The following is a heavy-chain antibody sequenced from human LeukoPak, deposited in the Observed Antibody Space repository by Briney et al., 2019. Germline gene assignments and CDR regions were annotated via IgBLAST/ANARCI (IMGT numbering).Heavy chain of an antibody. CDR2: ISSSSSTI. CDR3: ARGGSYFDY. D-gene: IGHD1-26*01. J-gene: IGHJ4*02. Sequence: GGSLRLSCTASGFTFSSYSINWVRQAPGKGLEWVSYISSSSSTIYYADSVKGRFTISRDDAKNSLYLQMNSLRAEDTAVYYCARGGSYFDYWGQGTLVTVSS. V-gene: IGHV3-48*04. CDR1: GFTFSSYS.